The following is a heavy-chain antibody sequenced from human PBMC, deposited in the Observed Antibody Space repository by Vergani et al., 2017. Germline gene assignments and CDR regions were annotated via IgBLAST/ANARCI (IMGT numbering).Heavy chain of an antibody. V-gene: IGHV1-18*01. CDR3: ARGGSIAAPSYLYYFYMDV. D-gene: IGHD6-6*01. CDR2: ISGYDGKT. CDR1: GYSFNSDG. Sequence: QVQLVQSGAEMKKPGASVNVSCKTSGYSFNSDGINWVRQAPGQGLEWLGWISGYDGKTKYVEKLQGRITVTIDTSTNSAYMELRGLRSDDTAVYYCARGGSIAAPSYLYYFYMDVWGKGTSVTVSS. J-gene: IGHJ6*03.